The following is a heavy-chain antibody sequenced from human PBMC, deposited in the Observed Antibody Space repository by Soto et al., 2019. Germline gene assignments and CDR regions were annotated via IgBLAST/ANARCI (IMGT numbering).Heavy chain of an antibody. CDR2: IIPIFGTT. J-gene: IGHJ3*01. Sequence: SVKVSCKASGGTFSSYAISWVRQAPGQGLEWMGGIIPIFGTTNYAQKFQGRVTVTADRSTSTAYMELTSLKSEDTAVYYCARDRITTRGDASDLWGQGTMVTVSS. V-gene: IGHV1-69*06. CDR3: ARDRITTRGDASDL. D-gene: IGHD3-3*01. CDR1: GGTFSSYA.